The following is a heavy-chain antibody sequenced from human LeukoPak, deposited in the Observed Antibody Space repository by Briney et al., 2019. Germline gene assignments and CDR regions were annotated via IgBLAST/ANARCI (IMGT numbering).Heavy chain of an antibody. V-gene: IGHV4-39*01. Sequence: SETLSLTCTVSGGSISSDSYYWGWIRQPPGKGLGWIGSIYYSGSNYFNPSLKSRVTISVDTSKNQFSLKLTSVTAADTAVYYCARRNGTWYFYFDYWGQGTLVTVSS. J-gene: IGHJ4*02. CDR1: GGSISSDSYY. D-gene: IGHD6-13*01. CDR2: IYYSGSN. CDR3: ARRNGTWYFYFDY.